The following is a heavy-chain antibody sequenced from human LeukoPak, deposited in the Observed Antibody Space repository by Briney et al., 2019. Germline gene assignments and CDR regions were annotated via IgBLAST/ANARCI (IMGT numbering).Heavy chain of an antibody. J-gene: IGHJ6*02. CDR1: GFTFSSYG. V-gene: IGHV3-30*18. Sequence: GRSLRLSCAASGFTFSSYGMHWVRQAPDKGLEWVAVISYDGSNKYYADSVKGRFTISRDNSKNTLYLQMNSLRAEDTAVYYCAKDRHCSGGSCYPGPYYYGMDVWGQGTTVTVSS. CDR2: ISYDGSNK. CDR3: AKDRHCSGGSCYPGPYYYGMDV. D-gene: IGHD2-15*01.